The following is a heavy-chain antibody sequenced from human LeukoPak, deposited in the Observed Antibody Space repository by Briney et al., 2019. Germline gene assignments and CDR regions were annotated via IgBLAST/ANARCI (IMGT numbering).Heavy chain of an antibody. CDR3: ARWTNTYLDY. J-gene: IGHJ4*02. Sequence: SVKVSCKASGDTFIPYTFSWVRQAPGQGLEWIGRIIPSLDVANYAQKFQGRVTMTRDTSTTTVYMELSSLTSEDTAVYYCARWTNTYLDYWGQGTLVTVSS. V-gene: IGHV1-69*02. CDR2: IIPSLDVA. CDR1: GDTFIPYT. D-gene: IGHD3/OR15-3a*01.